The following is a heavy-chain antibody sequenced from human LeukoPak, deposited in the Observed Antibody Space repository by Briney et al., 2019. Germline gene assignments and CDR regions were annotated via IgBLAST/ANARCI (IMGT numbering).Heavy chain of an antibody. D-gene: IGHD3-9*01. Sequence: SETLSLTCTVSGGSISSYYWSWIRQPPGKGLEWIGYIYYSGSTNYNPSLKSRVTISVDTSKNQFSLRLSSVTAADTAVYYCARRGYDILTGLIWRRGTMVTVSS. V-gene: IGHV4-59*08. CDR3: ARRGYDILTGLI. CDR2: IYYSGST. CDR1: GGSISSYY. J-gene: IGHJ3*02.